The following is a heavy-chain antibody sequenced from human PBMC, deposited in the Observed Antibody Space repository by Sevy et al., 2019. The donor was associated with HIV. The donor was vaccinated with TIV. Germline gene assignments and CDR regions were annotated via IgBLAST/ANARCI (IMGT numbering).Heavy chain of an antibody. CDR2: ISFDGTDK. Sequence: GGFLRLSCAASGFTFSSYPMHWVRQAPGKGLEWVCFISFDGTDKYYADSVKGRFTITRDNSKNTLFLQMNSLRAEDTAFYYCVRETTMLPRGAFDFWGQGTMVTVSS. V-gene: IGHV3-30-3*01. CDR1: GFTFSSYP. CDR3: VRETTMLPRGAFDF. D-gene: IGHD3-10*01. J-gene: IGHJ3*01.